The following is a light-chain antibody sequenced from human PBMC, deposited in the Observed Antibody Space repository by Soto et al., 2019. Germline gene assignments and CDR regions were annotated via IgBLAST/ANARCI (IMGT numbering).Light chain of an antibody. J-gene: IGLJ1*01. CDR2: DDN. V-gene: IGLV1-51*01. CDR3: GSWDSRLSDYV. CDR1: SSNIGGNS. Sequence: QSALTQPPSVSAAPGQKVTISCSGSSSNIGGNSVSWYQQLPGTAPKLLIYDDNKRPSGIPDRFPGSKSGTSATLGITGFQTGDEADYYCGSWDSRLSDYVFGNGTKGTV.